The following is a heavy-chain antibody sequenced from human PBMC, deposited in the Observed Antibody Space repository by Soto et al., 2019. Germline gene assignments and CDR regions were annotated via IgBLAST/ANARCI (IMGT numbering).Heavy chain of an antibody. J-gene: IGHJ3*02. CDR2: INHSGST. Sequence: SETLSLTCAVYGGSFSGYYWSWIRQPPGKGLEWIGEINHSGSTNYNPSLKSRVTISVDTSKNQFSLKLSSVTAADTAVYYCAGQTRLIRAEAFDIWGQGTMVTVSS. D-gene: IGHD3-10*01. CDR3: AGQTRLIRAEAFDI. V-gene: IGHV4-34*01. CDR1: GGSFSGYY.